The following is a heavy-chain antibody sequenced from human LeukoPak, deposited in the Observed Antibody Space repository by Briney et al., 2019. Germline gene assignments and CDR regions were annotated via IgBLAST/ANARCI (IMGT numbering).Heavy chain of an antibody. Sequence: ASVKVSCKASGYTFTSYAMNWVRQAPGQGLEWMGWINTNTGNPTYAQGFTGRFVFSLDTSVSTAYLQISSLKAEDTAVYYCATPAGDSSSWRIYYYYYYMDVWGKGTTVTVSS. V-gene: IGHV7-4-1*02. J-gene: IGHJ6*03. CDR3: ATPAGDSSSWRIYYYYYYMDV. CDR2: INTNTGNP. D-gene: IGHD6-6*01. CDR1: GYTFTSYA.